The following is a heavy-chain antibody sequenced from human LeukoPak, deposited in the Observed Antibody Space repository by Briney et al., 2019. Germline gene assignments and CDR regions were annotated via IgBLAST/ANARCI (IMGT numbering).Heavy chain of an antibody. CDR3: AKDGPFRWPPYYFDY. CDR1: GFTFSRYA. V-gene: IGHV3-23*01. J-gene: IGHJ4*02. CDR2: ISGSGDST. Sequence: PGGSLRLSCAASGFTFSRYAMSWVRQAPGKGLEWVSGISGSGDSTYNADSVKGRFTISRDNSKNTLYLQMNSLRAEDTAVYYCAKDGPFRWPPYYFDYWGQGTLVTVSS. D-gene: IGHD2-15*01.